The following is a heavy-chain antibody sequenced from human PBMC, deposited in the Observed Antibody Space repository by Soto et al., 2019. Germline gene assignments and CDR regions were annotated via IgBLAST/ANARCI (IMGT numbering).Heavy chain of an antibody. Sequence: GGSLRLSCAASGFTFSSYGMHWVRQAPGKGLEWVAVISYDGSNKYYADSVKGRFTISRDNSKNTLYLQMNSLRAEDTAVYYCAKERVPAATPDPMDVWGQGTTVTVSS. CDR1: GFTFSSYG. CDR3: AKERVPAATPDPMDV. V-gene: IGHV3-30*18. CDR2: ISYDGSNK. J-gene: IGHJ6*02. D-gene: IGHD2-2*01.